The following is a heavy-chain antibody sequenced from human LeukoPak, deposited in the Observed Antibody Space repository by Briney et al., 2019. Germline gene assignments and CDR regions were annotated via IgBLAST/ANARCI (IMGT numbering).Heavy chain of an antibody. CDR1: GGSFSSSSYY. CDR3: ARDGSGYYRYYYMDV. Sequence: PSETLSLTCTVSGGSFSSSSYYWGWIRQPPGKGLEWIGSMYYSGSTYYNASLRSRVTISVDTSKNQFSLKLSSVTAADTAVYYCARDGSGYYRYYYMDVWGKGTTVTVSS. D-gene: IGHD3-3*01. CDR2: MYYSGST. J-gene: IGHJ6*03. V-gene: IGHV4-39*07.